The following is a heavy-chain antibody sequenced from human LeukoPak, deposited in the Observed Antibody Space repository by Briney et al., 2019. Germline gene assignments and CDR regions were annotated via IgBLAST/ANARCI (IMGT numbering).Heavy chain of an antibody. V-gene: IGHV4-59*01. CDR2: IYYSGST. D-gene: IGHD3-22*01. CDR1: GGSISSYY. Sequence: SETLSLTCTVSGGSISSYYWSWIRQPPGKGLEWIGYIYYSGSTNYNPSLKSRVTISVDTSKNQFSLKLSSVTAADTAVYYRARDDYDGAFDIWGQGTMVTVSS. CDR3: ARDDYDGAFDI. J-gene: IGHJ3*02.